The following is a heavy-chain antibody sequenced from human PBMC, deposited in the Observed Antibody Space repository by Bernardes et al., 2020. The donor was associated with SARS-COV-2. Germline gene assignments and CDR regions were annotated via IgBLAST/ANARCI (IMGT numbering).Heavy chain of an antibody. Sequence: GSLRLSCAASGFTFSSYAMSWVRQAPGKGLEWVSAISGSGGSTYYADSVKGRFTISRDNSKNKLYLQMNSLRAEDTAVYYCALCSGYYYAPNYWGQGTLVTVSS. CDR2: ISGSGGST. J-gene: IGHJ4*02. D-gene: IGHD3-22*01. CDR1: GFTFSSYA. V-gene: IGHV3-23*01. CDR3: ALCSGYYYAPNY.